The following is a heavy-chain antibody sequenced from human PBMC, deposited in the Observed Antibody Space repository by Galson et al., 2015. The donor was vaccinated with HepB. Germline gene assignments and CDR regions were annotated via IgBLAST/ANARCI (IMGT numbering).Heavy chain of an antibody. CDR3: TRDQRAVTDHDAFDV. CDR1: GFIFSEHY. Sequence: SLRLSCAASGFIFSEHYMDWVRQAPGKGLEWVGRIRNKVESYSTEYAASVKGRFTISRDDSKNSVYVQMNSLRTDDTAMYYCTRDQRAVTDHDAFDVWGQGTMVAVSS. J-gene: IGHJ3*01. CDR2: IRNKVESYST. V-gene: IGHV3-72*01.